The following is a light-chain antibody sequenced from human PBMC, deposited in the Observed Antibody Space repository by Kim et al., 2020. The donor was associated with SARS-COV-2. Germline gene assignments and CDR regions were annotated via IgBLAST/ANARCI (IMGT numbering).Light chain of an antibody. CDR3: QQYNDWPRT. CDR2: GAS. J-gene: IGKJ5*01. CDR1: QPVDGN. Sequence: VSPGETVTLSCRAGQPVDGNIAWYQQKPAQPPRLLIHGASPRATGIPARFSGSGSGTEFTLTISSLQSEEFAIYYFQQYNDWPRTFGHGTRLEIK. V-gene: IGKV3-15*01.